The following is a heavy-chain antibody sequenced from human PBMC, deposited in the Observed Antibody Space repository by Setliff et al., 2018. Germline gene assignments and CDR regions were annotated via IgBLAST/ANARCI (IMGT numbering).Heavy chain of an antibody. CDR2: IYYSGTT. J-gene: IGHJ4*02. Sequence: PSETLSLTCTVSGGSVSSSSYYWGWIRQPPGKGLEWIGTIYYSGTTYYSPSLKSRVTISVDTSKNQFSLKLTSVTAADTAIYYCARGLNSESWTFRYWSQGILVTVSS. CDR3: ARGLNSESWTFRY. CDR1: GGSVSSSSYY. D-gene: IGHD1-26*01. V-gene: IGHV4-39*01.